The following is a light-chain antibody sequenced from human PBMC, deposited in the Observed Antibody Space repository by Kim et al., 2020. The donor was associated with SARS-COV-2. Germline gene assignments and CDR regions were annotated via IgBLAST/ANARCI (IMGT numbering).Light chain of an antibody. CDR1: STNIGSNY. CDR3: AAWDDSLSGWV. J-gene: IGLJ3*02. CDR2: SNN. Sequence: QSVLTQPPSASGTPGQRVTISCSGSSTNIGSNYVYCYQQLQGTAPKLLIYSNNQRPSGVPDLFSGSKSGTSASLAISGLRSEDEADYYCAAWDDSLSGWVFGGGTQLTVL. V-gene: IGLV1-47*02.